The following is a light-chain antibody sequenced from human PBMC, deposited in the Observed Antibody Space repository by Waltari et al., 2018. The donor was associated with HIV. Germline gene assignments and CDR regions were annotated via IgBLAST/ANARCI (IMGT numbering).Light chain of an antibody. J-gene: IGLJ2*01. CDR2: DST. CDR3: LLSFYGDLL. CDR1: AGVVTRGHC. V-gene: IGLV7-46*01. Sequence: QPVVTQEPSLTVSPGGTVTLTFASSAGVVTRGHCTPWFQQRPGQAPKTLIFDSTNRYSWTPVRFSGSFLEDKAALTLTGAQIEDEADYYCLLSFYGDLLFGGGTKLTV.